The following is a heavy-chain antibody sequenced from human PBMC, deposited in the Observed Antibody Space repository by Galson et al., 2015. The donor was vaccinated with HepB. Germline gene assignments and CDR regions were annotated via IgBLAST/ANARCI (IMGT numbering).Heavy chain of an antibody. D-gene: IGHD4/OR15-4a*01. CDR1: GFTFSSYS. V-gene: IGHV3-21*01. CDR2: ISSSSSYI. J-gene: IGHJ6*02. Sequence: SLRLSCAASGFTFSSYSMNWVRQAPGKGLEWVSSISSSSSYIYYADSVKGRFTISRDNAKNSLYLQMNSLRAEDTAVYYCARLTMPEYYYGMDVWGQGTTVTVSS. CDR3: ARLTMPEYYYGMDV.